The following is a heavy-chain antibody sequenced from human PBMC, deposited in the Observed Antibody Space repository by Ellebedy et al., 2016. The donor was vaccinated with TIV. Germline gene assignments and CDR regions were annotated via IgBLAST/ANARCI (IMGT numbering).Heavy chain of an antibody. D-gene: IGHD3-22*01. CDR1: GYTFTSYA. CDR2: INAGNGNT. V-gene: IGHV1-3*01. Sequence: ASVKVSCXASGYTFTSYAMHWVRQAPGQRLEWMVWINAGNGNTKYSQKFQGRVTITRDTSASTAYMELSSLRSEDTAVYYCAREVVVITTGWFDPWGQGTLVTVSS. J-gene: IGHJ5*02. CDR3: AREVVVITTGWFDP.